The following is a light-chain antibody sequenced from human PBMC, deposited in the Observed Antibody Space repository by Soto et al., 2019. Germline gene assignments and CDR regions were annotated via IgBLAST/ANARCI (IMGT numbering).Light chain of an antibody. Sequence: QSVLTQPPSVSGAPGQRVTISCTGSSSNIGATYDVHWCQQFPLTAPKLLICGNNNRPSGVPDRFYASKSGASASLAITGLQAEDEADYYCQSYDSSLSAWVFGGGTKLTVL. V-gene: IGLV1-40*01. CDR3: QSYDSSLSAWV. J-gene: IGLJ3*02. CDR2: GNN. CDR1: SSNIGATYD.